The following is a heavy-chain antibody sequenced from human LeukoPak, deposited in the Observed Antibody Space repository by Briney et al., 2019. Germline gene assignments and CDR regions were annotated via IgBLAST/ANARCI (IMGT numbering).Heavy chain of an antibody. CDR1: GGSFSSYY. CDR2: IYTSGST. J-gene: IGHJ3*01. Sequence: SETLSLTCTVSGGSFSSYYWSWIRQPAGKGLGWIGRIYTSGSTNYNPSLKSRVTISVDKSKNQFSLKLKSLTAADTAVYYCARVGGSASTLSAFDVWGQGTMVTVSS. D-gene: IGHD2-15*01. V-gene: IGHV4-4*07. CDR3: ARVGGSASTLSAFDV.